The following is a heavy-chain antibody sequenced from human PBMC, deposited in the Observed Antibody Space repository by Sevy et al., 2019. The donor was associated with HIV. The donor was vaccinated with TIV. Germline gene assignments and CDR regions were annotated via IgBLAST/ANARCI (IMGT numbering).Heavy chain of an antibody. CDR3: ARESYDFWTGPVDYDYGMDV. D-gene: IGHD3-3*01. J-gene: IGHJ6*02. CDR1: GYSFSDSGYY. Sequence: ASVQVSCKASGYSFSDSGYYVHWVRQAPGQGLEWMGWINPKSGATKYAQKFQGRVTMTRETSVSTANMELTRLTSDETAVYYCARESYDFWTGPVDYDYGMDVWGQGTTVTVSS. CDR2: INPKSGAT. V-gene: IGHV1-2*02.